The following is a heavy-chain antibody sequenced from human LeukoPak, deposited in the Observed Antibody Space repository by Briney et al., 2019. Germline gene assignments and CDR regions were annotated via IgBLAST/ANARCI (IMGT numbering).Heavy chain of an antibody. D-gene: IGHD4-17*01. CDR3: GRDGHGVPLDY. V-gene: IGHV3-30-3*01. CDR2: ISYDGTEK. J-gene: IGHJ4*02. CDR1: GLIFSGYA. Sequence: GGSLRLSCAASGLIFSGYAMHWVRQAPGKGLEWVAVISYDGTEKHYGDSVKGRFTISRDNSKNTLYLQMNSLRAEDTALYYCGRDGHGVPLDYWGQGTLVTASP.